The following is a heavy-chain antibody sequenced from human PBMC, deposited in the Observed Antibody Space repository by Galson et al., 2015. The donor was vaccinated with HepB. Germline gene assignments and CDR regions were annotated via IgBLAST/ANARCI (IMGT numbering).Heavy chain of an antibody. J-gene: IGHJ4*02. V-gene: IGHV3-7*01. CDR2: IKQDGSEK. Sequence: SLRLSCAASGFTFSSYWMSWVRQAPGKGLEWVANIKQDGSEKYYVDSVKGRFTISRDNAKNSLYLQMNSLRAEDTAVYYCARDGLAPEDGSGSYQDYWGQGTLVTVSS. D-gene: IGHD3-10*01. CDR3: ARDGLAPEDGSGSYQDY. CDR1: GFTFSSYW.